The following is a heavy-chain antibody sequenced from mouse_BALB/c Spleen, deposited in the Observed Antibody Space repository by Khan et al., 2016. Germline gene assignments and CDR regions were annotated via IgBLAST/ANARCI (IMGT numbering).Heavy chain of an antibody. J-gene: IGHJ4*01. D-gene: IGHD1-2*01. Sequence: EVQLQESGPGLVKPSQSLSLTCSVTGYSITSGYYWNWIRQFPGNKLEWMGYISYDGSNNYNPSLKNRISITRDTSKNQFFLKLNSVTSEDTSTXYCVTLPRVYAMDYWGQGTSVTVSS. CDR2: ISYDGSN. V-gene: IGHV3-6*02. CDR3: VTLPRVYAMDY. CDR1: GYSITSGYY.